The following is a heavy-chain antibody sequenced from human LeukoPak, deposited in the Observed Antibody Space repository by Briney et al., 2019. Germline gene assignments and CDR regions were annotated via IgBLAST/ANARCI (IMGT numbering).Heavy chain of an antibody. Sequence: PGGSLRLSCAASGFTFSSYGMHWVRQAPCEGLEWVAVISYDGSNKYYADSVKGRFTISRDNSKNTLYLQMNSLRAEDTAVYYCARGPPIDGNSWFGYSYVGSYYYYYGMDVWGQGTTITVSS. CDR2: ISYDGSNK. D-gene: IGHD5-18*01. J-gene: IGHJ6*02. CDR3: ARGPPIDGNSWFGYSYVGSYYYYYGMDV. CDR1: GFTFSSYG. V-gene: IGHV3-30*03.